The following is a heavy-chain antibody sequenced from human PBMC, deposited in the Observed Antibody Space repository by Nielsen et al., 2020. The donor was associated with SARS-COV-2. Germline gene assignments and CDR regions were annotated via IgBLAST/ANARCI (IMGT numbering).Heavy chain of an antibody. J-gene: IGHJ5*01. V-gene: IGHV1-8*01. CDR2: MNPNSGNT. CDR1: GYTFTSYD. Sequence: ASVKVSCKASGYTFTSYDINWVRQATGQGLEWMGWMNPNSGNTGYAQKFRGRVSMTTDTSTNTAYMELGSLRSDDTAMYYCANSFHDYGDWFDSWGQGTLVTVSS. D-gene: IGHD4-17*01. CDR3: ANSFHDYGDWFDS.